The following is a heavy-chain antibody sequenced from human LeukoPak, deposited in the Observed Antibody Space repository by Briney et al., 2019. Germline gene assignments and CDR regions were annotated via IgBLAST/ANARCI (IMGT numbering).Heavy chain of an antibody. Sequence: ASVKVSCKASGYTLTTYGVSWVRQAPGQGLEWMGWISAYNGNTNYALKLQGRVTMTTDTSASSAYMELRSLRSDDTAVYYCARGMIAVAGTGLCWFDPWGQGTLVTVSS. CDR3: ARGMIAVAGTGLCWFDP. CDR2: ISAYNGNT. D-gene: IGHD6-19*01. J-gene: IGHJ5*02. V-gene: IGHV1-18*01. CDR1: GYTLTTYG.